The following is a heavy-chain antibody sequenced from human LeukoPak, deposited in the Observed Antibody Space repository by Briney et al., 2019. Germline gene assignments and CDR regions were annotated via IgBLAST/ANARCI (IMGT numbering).Heavy chain of an antibody. Sequence: PGGSLRLSCSASGFTFSSYGMHWVRQAPGKGLEWVAVVWYDGINKYYADSVKGRCAISRDNSKNTLYLQMNSLRAEDTAVYYCARSTSSEYDIYHFDYWGQGALLADSS. CDR2: VWYDGINK. CDR1: GFTFSSYG. CDR3: ARSTSSEYDIYHFDY. D-gene: IGHD3-9*01. J-gene: IGHJ4*02. V-gene: IGHV3-33*01.